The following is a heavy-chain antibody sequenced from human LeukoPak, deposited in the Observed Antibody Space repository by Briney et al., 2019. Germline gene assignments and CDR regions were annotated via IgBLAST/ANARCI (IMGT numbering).Heavy chain of an antibody. CDR2: IIPILGIA. Sequence: GASVKVSCKASGGTFSSYAISWVRQAPGQGLEWMGRIIPILGIANYAQKFQGRVTITADKSTSTAYMELSSLRSEDTAVYYCASGWYGSGTFFDYWGQGTLVTVSS. D-gene: IGHD3-10*01. CDR1: GGTFSSYA. V-gene: IGHV1-69*04. CDR3: ASGWYGSGTFFDY. J-gene: IGHJ4*02.